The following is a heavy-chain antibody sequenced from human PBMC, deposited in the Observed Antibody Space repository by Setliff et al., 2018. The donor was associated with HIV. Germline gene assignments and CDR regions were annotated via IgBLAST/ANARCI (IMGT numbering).Heavy chain of an antibody. Sequence: GSLRLSCAASGFTFSGYWMHWVRQAPGKGLVWVSRINGDGSDTVYADSVKGRFTISRDNAKSTLYLQMNSLRAEDTAVYYCVRDGGSTSYNFLYYYGMDVWGQGTTVTVSS. CDR1: GFTFSGYW. CDR3: VRDGGSTSYNFLYYYGMDV. CDR2: INGDGSDT. D-gene: IGHD2-2*01. J-gene: IGHJ6*02. V-gene: IGHV3-74*01.